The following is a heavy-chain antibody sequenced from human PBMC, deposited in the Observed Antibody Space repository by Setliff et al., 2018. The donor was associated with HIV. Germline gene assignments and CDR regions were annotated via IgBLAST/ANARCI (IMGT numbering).Heavy chain of an antibody. J-gene: IGHJ4*02. D-gene: IGHD3-22*01. CDR1: GGSIYGSDYY. Sequence: SETLSLTCTVSGGSIYGSDYYWGWIRQPPGKGLESIGSIYYSGSTYYKPSIKSRVTISVDTSKNQFSLKLSSVTAAATAVFYCARGTLYYYDTGGYSYFDYWGQGTLVTVSS. CDR3: ARGTLYYYDTGGYSYFDY. V-gene: IGHV4-39*07. CDR2: IYYSGST.